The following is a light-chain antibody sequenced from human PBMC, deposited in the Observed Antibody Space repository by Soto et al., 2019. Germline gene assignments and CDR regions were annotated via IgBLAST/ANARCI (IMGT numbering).Light chain of an antibody. V-gene: IGLV1-40*01. CDR3: QAYDYSLTASV. CDR2: GNR. Sequence: QSVVTQPPSVSGAPGQRVTISCTGNNSNLGAGYDVHWYQQLPGAAPKLVIFGNRNRPSGVPERFSGSKSGTSASLAITGLRAEDEADYYCQAYDYSLTASVFGGGTKLTVL. CDR1: NSNLGAGYD. J-gene: IGLJ3*02.